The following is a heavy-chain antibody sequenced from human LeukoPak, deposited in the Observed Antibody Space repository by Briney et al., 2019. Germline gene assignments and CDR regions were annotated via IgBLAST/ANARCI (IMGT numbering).Heavy chain of an antibody. V-gene: IGHV1-46*01. CDR3: ARFHSSLHTAGDY. Sequence: ASVTVSCKASGYTFTSYYMHWVRQAPGLGLEWMGIINPSGGGTSYAQNFQGRVTMTRDTSTSTVYMELSSLKSEDTAVYYCARFHSSLHTAGDYWGQGTLVTVSS. CDR2: INPSGGGT. CDR1: GYTFTSYY. D-gene: IGHD5-18*01. J-gene: IGHJ4*02.